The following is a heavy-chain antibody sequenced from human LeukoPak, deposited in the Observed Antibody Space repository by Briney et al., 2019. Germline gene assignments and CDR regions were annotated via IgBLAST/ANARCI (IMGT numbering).Heavy chain of an antibody. D-gene: IGHD6-13*01. CDR2: IYYSGST. J-gene: IGHJ4*02. V-gene: IGHV4-59*12. Sequence: SETLSLTCTVSGGSISSYYWSWIRQPPGKGLEWIGYIYYSGSTNYNPSLKSRVTISVDTSKNQFSLKLSSVTAADTAVYYCARVGKRGLKPRREYSSSWWAFDYWGQGTLVTVSS. CDR3: ARVGKRGLKPRREYSSSWWAFDY. CDR1: GGSISSYY.